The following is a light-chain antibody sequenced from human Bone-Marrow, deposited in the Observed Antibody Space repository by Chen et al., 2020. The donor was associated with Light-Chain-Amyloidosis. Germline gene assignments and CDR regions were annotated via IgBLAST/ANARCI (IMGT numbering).Light chain of an antibody. CDR1: QTISSNY. Sequence: EIVLTQSPGTLSLSPGEGANLSCRASQTISSNYLTWYQQKVGQAPRLLIYGSSSRATGIPDRFPVSGSGTDFTLTINRLEPEDFAMYYCQQYGTSPLTFGGGTKVEIK. V-gene: IGKV3-20*01. J-gene: IGKJ4*01. CDR2: GSS. CDR3: QQYGTSPLT.